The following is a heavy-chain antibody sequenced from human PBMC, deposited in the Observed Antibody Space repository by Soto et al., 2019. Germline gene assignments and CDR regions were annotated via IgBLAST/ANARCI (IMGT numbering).Heavy chain of an antibody. CDR2: TYYRSKWYN. CDR1: GDSVSSNSAA. Sequence: SPTLTLTCAISGDSVSSNSAAWNWIRQSPSRGLEWLGRTYYRSKWYNDYEVSVKSPITIHPDTPKNQFSLQLNSVTPEDPAVYYCAAAGDRRHAGFDILCQGTMVTGSS. J-gene: IGHJ3*02. D-gene: IGHD7-27*01. CDR3: AAAGDRRHAGFDI. V-gene: IGHV6-1*01.